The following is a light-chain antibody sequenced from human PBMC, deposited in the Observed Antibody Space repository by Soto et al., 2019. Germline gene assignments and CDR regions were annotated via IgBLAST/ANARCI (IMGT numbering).Light chain of an antibody. Sequence: EIVMTQSPVTLSVSPGERATLSCRASQNIRNNLAWYQQKPGQAPRLIISGASTGATDIPARFSGGWSGTDFTLTISGLQSEDFAVYYCQQYYDWPRTFGQGTKVEI. J-gene: IGKJ1*01. CDR1: QNIRNN. CDR2: GAS. V-gene: IGKV3-15*01. CDR3: QQYYDWPRT.